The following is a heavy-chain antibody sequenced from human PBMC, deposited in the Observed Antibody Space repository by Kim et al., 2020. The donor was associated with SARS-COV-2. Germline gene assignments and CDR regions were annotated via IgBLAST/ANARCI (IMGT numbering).Heavy chain of an antibody. Sequence: GGSLRLSCAASGFTFSSYSMNWVRQAPGKGLEWVSYISSSSSTIYYADSVKGRFTISRDNAKNSLYLQMNSLRDEDTAVYYCARDLLWWYSSGWYPGNYSYGMDVWGQGTTVTVSS. CDR1: GFTFSSYS. D-gene: IGHD6-19*01. V-gene: IGHV3-48*02. J-gene: IGHJ6*02. CDR3: ARDLLWWYSSGWYPGNYSYGMDV. CDR2: ISSSSSTI.